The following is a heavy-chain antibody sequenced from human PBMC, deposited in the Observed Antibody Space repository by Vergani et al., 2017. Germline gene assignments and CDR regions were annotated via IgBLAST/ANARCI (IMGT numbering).Heavy chain of an antibody. D-gene: IGHD2-21*02. CDR1: GGSISSYY. CDR3: ARNPYCGGDCYSDAFDI. J-gene: IGHJ3*02. CDR2: IYTSGST. V-gene: IGHV4-4*07. Sequence: QVQLQESGPGLVKPSETLSLTCTVSGGSISSYYWSWIRQPAGKGLEWIGLIYTSGSTNYNPSLKSLVTMSVDTSKNQFSLKLSSVTAADTAVYYCARNPYCGGDCYSDAFDIWGQGTMVTVSS.